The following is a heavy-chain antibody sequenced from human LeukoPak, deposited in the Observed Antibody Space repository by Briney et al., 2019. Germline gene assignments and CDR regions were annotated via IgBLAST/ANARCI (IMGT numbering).Heavy chain of an antibody. CDR3: ARDVETPFYDYVWGSYTYWFDP. CDR2: IKQDGSEK. V-gene: IGHV3-7*01. Sequence: GSLRLSCAASGFTSSSYSMNWVRQAPGKGLEWVANIKQDGSEKYYVDSVKGRFTISRDNAKNSLYLQMNSLRAEDTAVYFCARDVETPFYDYVWGSYTYWFDPWGQGTLVTVSS. D-gene: IGHD3-16*01. CDR1: GFTSSSYS. J-gene: IGHJ5*02.